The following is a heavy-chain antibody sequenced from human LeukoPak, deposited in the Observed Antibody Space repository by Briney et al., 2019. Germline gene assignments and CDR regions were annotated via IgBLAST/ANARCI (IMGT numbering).Heavy chain of an antibody. Sequence: ASVKVSCKASGYTFTSYGISWVRQAPGQGLDWMGWISAYNGNTNYAQKLQGRVTMTTDTSTSTAYMELRSLRSDDTAVYYCARDRSRYYYDSSGSDYWGQGTLVTVSS. CDR2: ISAYNGNT. CDR3: ARDRSRYYYDSSGSDY. CDR1: GYTFTSYG. D-gene: IGHD3-22*01. V-gene: IGHV1-18*01. J-gene: IGHJ4*02.